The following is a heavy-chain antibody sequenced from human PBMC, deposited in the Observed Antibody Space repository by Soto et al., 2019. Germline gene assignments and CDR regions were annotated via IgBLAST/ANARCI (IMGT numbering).Heavy chain of an antibody. J-gene: IGHJ5*02. V-gene: IGHV1-69*01. D-gene: IGHD2-8*02. CDR3: ATVDRSVALVGWFDP. CDR1: GGTFSSYV. Sequence: QVHLEQSGAEVKKPGSSVKVSCKLSGGTFSSYVIIWVRQSSGQGLEWRGGIIPVSGTANYAQKFHGRVTISADAATNTAYMELSSVRFDDTAVYYCATVDRSVALVGWFDPWGQGTLVTVSS. CDR2: IIPVSGTA.